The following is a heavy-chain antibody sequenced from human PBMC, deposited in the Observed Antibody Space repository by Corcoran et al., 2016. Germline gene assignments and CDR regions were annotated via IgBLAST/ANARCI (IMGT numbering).Heavy chain of an antibody. CDR3: ARAPRLYSGYYYGMDV. V-gene: IGHV4-59*01. D-gene: IGHD1-26*01. Sequence: QVQLQESGPGLVKPSETLSLTCTVSGGSISSYYWSWIRQPPGKGLEWIGYIYYSGSTNYNPSLKSRVTISVDTSKNQFSLKLSSVTAADTAVYYCARAPRLYSGYYYGMDVWGQGTTVTVSS. CDR2: IYYSGST. CDR1: GGSISSYY. J-gene: IGHJ6*02.